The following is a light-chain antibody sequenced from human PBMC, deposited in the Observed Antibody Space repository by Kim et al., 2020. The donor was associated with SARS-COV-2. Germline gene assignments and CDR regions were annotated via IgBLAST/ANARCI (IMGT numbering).Light chain of an antibody. J-gene: IGLJ1*01. Sequence: QSVLTQPPSVAGAPGQRVTITCTWSSSNIGAGYDVHWYQQLPGTAPKLLIYGNSNRPSWVPDRFSGSKSGTSASLAITGLQAEDEADYYCQSYDSSLSALYVFGAGTKLTVL. V-gene: IGLV1-40*01. CDR1: SSNIGAGYD. CDR3: QSYDSSLSALYV. CDR2: GNS.